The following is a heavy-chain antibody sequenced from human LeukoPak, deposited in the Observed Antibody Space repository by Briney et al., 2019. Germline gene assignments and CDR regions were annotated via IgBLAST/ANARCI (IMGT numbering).Heavy chain of an antibody. J-gene: IGHJ4*02. CDR1: GYTFATYW. D-gene: IGHD3/OR15-3a*01. CDR3: ARSGLIGEYFES. Sequence: GEPLTISGLAFGYTFATYWVGWSRKIPGKGLEWMSFISPGDSATKYSPSFQGQVTISPDKSISTAYLEGSSLKASDSATYYYARSGLIGEYFESWGQGTLVTVFS. CDR2: ISPGDSAT. V-gene: IGHV5-51*01.